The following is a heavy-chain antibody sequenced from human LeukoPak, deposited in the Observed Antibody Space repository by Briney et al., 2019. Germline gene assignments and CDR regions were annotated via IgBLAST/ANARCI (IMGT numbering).Heavy chain of an antibody. CDR3: ASPVLLSLGAFDI. D-gene: IGHD2/OR15-2a*01. CDR1: GYTFTSYP. Sequence: ASVKVSCKASGYTFTSYPVHWVRQAPGQRLEWLGWINAGSGNTKYSQNFQGRVSITRDTSASTAYMELSSLRAEDTAVYYCASPVLLSLGAFDIWGQGTMVTVSS. V-gene: IGHV1-3*01. CDR2: INAGSGNT. J-gene: IGHJ3*02.